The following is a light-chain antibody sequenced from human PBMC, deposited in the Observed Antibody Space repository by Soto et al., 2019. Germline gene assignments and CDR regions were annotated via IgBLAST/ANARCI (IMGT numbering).Light chain of an antibody. CDR2: GVS. Sequence: EIVLTQSLATLSVSPGDRVTLSCRASESLFGFLAWYQQKPGQAPRLLIYGVSTRATGIPARFSGGGSATDFTLTISSLQSEDSAVYFCQSYNDWPFASGLGTRLEI. CDR3: QSYNDWPFA. CDR1: ESLFGF. V-gene: IGKV3-15*01. J-gene: IGKJ2*01.